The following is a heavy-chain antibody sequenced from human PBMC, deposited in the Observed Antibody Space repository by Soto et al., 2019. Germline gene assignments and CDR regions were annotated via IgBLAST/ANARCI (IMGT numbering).Heavy chain of an antibody. CDR1: GGNIISRSYY. Sequence: SETLSLTWTVAGGNIISRSYYWSWIRQPPGKGLEWIGYIYNSGTTHYNPSLKSRAGISLDTSKNQISLELTSVNDADTAVYYCASSYCSGGSGCSEFDYYYGLDVWGQGTKVTVSS. D-gene: IGHD2-15*01. J-gene: IGHJ6*02. CDR2: IYNSGTT. CDR3: ASSYCSGGSGCSEFDYYYGLDV. V-gene: IGHV4-30-4*01.